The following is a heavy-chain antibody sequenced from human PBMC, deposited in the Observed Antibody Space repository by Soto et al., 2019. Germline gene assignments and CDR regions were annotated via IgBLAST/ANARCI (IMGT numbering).Heavy chain of an antibody. V-gene: IGHV1-69*02. CDR1: GGTFSSYT. J-gene: IGHJ5*02. CDR3: ARGIVPAAMLGTNWFDP. Sequence: QVQRVQSGAEVKKPGSSVKVSCKASGGTFSSYTISWVRQAPGQGLEWMGRIIPILGIANYAQKFQGRATITADKSTSTAYMELSSLRSEDTAVYYCARGIVPAAMLGTNWFDPWGQGTLVTVS. CDR2: IIPILGIA. D-gene: IGHD2-2*01.